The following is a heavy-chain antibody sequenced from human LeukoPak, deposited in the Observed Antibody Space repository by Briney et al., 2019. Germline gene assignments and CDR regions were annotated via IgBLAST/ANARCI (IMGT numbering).Heavy chain of an antibody. CDR1: GFTFSSFG. J-gene: IGHJ4*02. Sequence: GGSLRLSCAASGFTFSSFGMSWVRQAPGKGLEWVSGISGSGETTHYADSVEGRFTISRDNSRNTVYLQMNSLRAEDTAIYYCAGSGWYVGLDYWGQGTLVTVSS. D-gene: IGHD6-13*01. V-gene: IGHV3-23*01. CDR2: ISGSGETT. CDR3: AGSGWYVGLDY.